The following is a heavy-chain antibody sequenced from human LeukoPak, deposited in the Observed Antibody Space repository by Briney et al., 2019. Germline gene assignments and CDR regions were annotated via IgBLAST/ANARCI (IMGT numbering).Heavy chain of an antibody. Sequence: GGSLRLSCAASGFPFSSYSMNWVRHAPGRGLEWVSYISNSSTYIYYADSEKGRYTITRVNAKNSLYLQMRSLRAEDTAVYYCARGPAYDSWGQGTLVTVSS. CDR1: GFPFSSYS. CDR2: ISNSSTYI. D-gene: IGHD3-16*01. J-gene: IGHJ5*02. V-gene: IGHV3-21*01. CDR3: ARGPAYDS.